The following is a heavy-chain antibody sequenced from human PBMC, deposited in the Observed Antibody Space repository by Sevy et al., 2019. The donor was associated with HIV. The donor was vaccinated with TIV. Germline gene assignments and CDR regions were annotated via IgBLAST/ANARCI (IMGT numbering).Heavy chain of an antibody. CDR1: GFTFSSYA. J-gene: IGHJ5*02. CDR3: AKDGKGTLVHLWPTNWFDP. V-gene: IGHV3-23*01. D-gene: IGHD5-18*01. Sequence: GGSLRLSCAASGFTFSSYAMSWVRQAPGKGLEWVSAISGSGGSTYYADSVKGRFTISRDNSKNTLYLQMNSLRAEDTAVYYCAKDGKGTLVHLWPTNWFDPWGQGTLVTVSS. CDR2: ISGSGGST.